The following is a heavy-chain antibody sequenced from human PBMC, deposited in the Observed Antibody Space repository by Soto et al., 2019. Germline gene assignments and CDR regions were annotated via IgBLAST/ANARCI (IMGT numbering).Heavy chain of an antibody. D-gene: IGHD5-18*01. CDR3: AKDSGYSYGPYFDY. V-gene: IGHV3-23*01. CDR1: GFTFSNYA. J-gene: IGHJ4*02. Sequence: GGSLRLSCAASGFTFSNYAMGWVRQAPGKGLEWVSAISGSGGSTYYADSVKGRFTISRDNSKNTLYLQMNSLRAEDTAVYYCAKDSGYSYGPYFDYWGQGTLVTVSS. CDR2: ISGSGGST.